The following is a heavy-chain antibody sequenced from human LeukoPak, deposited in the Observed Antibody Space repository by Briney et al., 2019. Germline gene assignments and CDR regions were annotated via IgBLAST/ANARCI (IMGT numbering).Heavy chain of an antibody. Sequence: SETLSLTCAVYGGSFSGYYWSWIRQPPGKGLEWFGEINHSGSTNYNPSLKSRVTISVDTSKNQFSLKLSSVTAADTAVYYCARASYSYGPYYFDCWGQGTLVTVSS. J-gene: IGHJ4*02. CDR3: ARASYSYGPYYFDC. CDR1: GGSFSGYY. D-gene: IGHD5-18*01. V-gene: IGHV4-34*01. CDR2: INHSGST.